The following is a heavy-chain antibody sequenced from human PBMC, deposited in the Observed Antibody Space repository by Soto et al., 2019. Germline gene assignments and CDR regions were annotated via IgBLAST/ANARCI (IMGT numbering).Heavy chain of an antibody. V-gene: IGHV3-23*01. Sequence: SLRLSCAASGFTFSSYAMSWVRQAPGKGLEWVSAISGSGGATYYADSVKGRFTISRDNSKNTLYLQMNSLRAEDTAVYYCAKPRYYDILTGYDYWGQGTLVTVSS. CDR2: ISGSGGAT. CDR1: GFTFSSYA. CDR3: AKPRYYDILTGYDY. J-gene: IGHJ4*02. D-gene: IGHD3-9*01.